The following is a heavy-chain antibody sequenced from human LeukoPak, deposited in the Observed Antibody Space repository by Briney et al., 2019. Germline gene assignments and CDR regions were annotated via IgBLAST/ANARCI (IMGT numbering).Heavy chain of an antibody. CDR1: GYTFTSYG. Sequence: GASVKASCKASGYTFTSYGISWVRQAPGQGLEWMGWISAYNGNTKYAQKVQGRVTMTTDTSTSTAYMELRSLRSDDTAVYYCARGGMTTVTTDYYYGMDVWGQGTTVTVSS. D-gene: IGHD4-17*01. V-gene: IGHV1-18*01. J-gene: IGHJ6*02. CDR2: ISAYNGNT. CDR3: ARGGMTTVTTDYYYGMDV.